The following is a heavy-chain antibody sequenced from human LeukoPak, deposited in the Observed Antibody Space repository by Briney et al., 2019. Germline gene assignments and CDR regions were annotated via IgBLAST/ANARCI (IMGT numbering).Heavy chain of an antibody. Sequence: ASVKVSCKASGYTFTSYYMHWVRQAPGQGLEWMGRINPNSGGTNYAQKFQGRVTMTRDTSISTAYMELSRLRSDDTAVYYCARDRGYCSSTSCRTGFDPWGQGTLVTVSS. CDR2: INPNSGGT. CDR1: GYTFTSYY. CDR3: ARDRGYCSSTSCRTGFDP. V-gene: IGHV1-2*06. J-gene: IGHJ5*02. D-gene: IGHD2-2*01.